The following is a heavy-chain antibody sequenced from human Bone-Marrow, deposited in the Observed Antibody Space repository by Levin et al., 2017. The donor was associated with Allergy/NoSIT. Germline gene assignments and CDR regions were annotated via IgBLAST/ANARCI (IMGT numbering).Heavy chain of an antibody. CDR2: VYSSGTA. V-gene: IGHV4-61*02. D-gene: IGHD5-12*01. Sequence: SETLSLTCTVSGGSISSGNYYWTWIRQPAGKGLEWIGRVYSSGTAEYSPSLKSRVDISIDTSKNQFSLTLTSVTAADTAVYYCARRGYDSVDYWGQGTLVTVSS. CDR1: GGSISSGNYY. CDR3: ARRGYDSVDY. J-gene: IGHJ4*02.